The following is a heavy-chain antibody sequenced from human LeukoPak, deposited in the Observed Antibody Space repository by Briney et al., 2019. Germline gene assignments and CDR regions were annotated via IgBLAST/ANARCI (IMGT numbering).Heavy chain of an antibody. D-gene: IGHD6-13*01. CDR1: GGSISSGDYY. V-gene: IGHV4-31*03. J-gene: IGHJ4*02. CDR2: IYYSGST. CDR3: ARDLRQGTYGYSSSHATCYFDY. Sequence: SQTLSLTCTVSGGSISSGDYYWSWIRQHPGKGLEWIGYIYYSGSTYCDPSLKSRVTISVDTSKNQFSLKLSSVTAADTAVYYCARDLRQGTYGYSSSHATCYFDYWGQGTLVTVSS.